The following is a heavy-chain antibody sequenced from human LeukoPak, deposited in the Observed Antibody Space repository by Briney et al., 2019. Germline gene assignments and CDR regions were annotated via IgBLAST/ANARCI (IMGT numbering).Heavy chain of an antibody. CDR3: AKHHIGKTFDY. Sequence: PGGSLRLSCAASGFPFSSYVMNWVRHAPGKGLEWVSGISGGGGSTYYADTVKARFTISRDKSKNTLYLQMKPPRAEHAAMYYCAKHHIGKTFDYWGQGTLVTVSS. CDR1: GFPFSSYV. D-gene: IGHD2-21*01. V-gene: IGHV3-23*01. J-gene: IGHJ4*02. CDR2: ISGGGGST.